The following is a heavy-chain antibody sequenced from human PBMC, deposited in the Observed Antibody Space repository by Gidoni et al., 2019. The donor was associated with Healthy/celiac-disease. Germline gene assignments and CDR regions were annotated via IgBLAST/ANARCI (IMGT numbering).Heavy chain of an antibody. CDR1: GYTFTSYA. CDR2: INAGNGNT. Sequence: QVQLVQSGAEVKKPGASAKVSCKASGYTFTSYAMHWVRQAPGQRLEWMGWINAGNGNTKYSQKFQGRVTITRDTSASTAYMELSSLRSEDTAVYYCARGLEVHYYDSSGLSDWGQGTLVTVSS. V-gene: IGHV1-3*01. D-gene: IGHD3-22*01. CDR3: ARGLEVHYYDSSGLSD. J-gene: IGHJ4*02.